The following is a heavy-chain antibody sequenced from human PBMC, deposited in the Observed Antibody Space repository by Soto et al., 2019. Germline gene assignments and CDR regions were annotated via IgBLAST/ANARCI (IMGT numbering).Heavy chain of an antibody. J-gene: IGHJ4*01. V-gene: IGHV4-59*01. D-gene: IGHD2-2*02. Sequence: PSETLFHSYTSSGLTISRYDWSWIRQPKGKGLEWIGYIYYSGSTNYNPSLKSRVTISVDTSKNQFSLKLSSVTAADTAVYYCARGRRYCSSTTCYTGDIDYWGQGTLVTVSS. CDR1: GLTISRYD. CDR3: ARGRRYCSSTTCYTGDIDY. CDR2: IYYSGST.